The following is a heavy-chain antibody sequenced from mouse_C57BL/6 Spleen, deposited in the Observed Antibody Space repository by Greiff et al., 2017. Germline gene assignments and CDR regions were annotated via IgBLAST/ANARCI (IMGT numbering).Heavy chain of an antibody. CDR1: GYAFSSSW. CDR2: IYPGDGNT. CDR3: YCYDGDWYFDV. D-gene: IGHD1-1*01. V-gene: IGHV1-82*01. Sequence: QVQLQQSGPELVKPGASVKLSCKASGYAFSSSWMNWVKQRPGKGLEWIGRIYPGDGNTNYNGKFKGKATLTADKSSSTAYMQLSSLTSEDSAVYCWYCYDGDWYFDVWGTGTTVTV. J-gene: IGHJ1*03.